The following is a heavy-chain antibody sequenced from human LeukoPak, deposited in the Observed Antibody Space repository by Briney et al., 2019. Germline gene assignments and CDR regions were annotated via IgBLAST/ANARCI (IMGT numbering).Heavy chain of an antibody. D-gene: IGHD3-22*01. V-gene: IGHV1-46*01. CDR3: ARAEHYYDSSGYSSFQH. CDR1: GYTFTSYY. CDR2: INPSGGST. Sequence: GASVKVSCKASGYTFTSYYMHWVRQAPGQGLEWTGIINPSGGSTSYAQKFQGRVTMTRDTSTSTVYMELSSLRSEDTAVYYCARAEHYYDSSGYSSFQHWGQGTLVTVSS. J-gene: IGHJ1*01.